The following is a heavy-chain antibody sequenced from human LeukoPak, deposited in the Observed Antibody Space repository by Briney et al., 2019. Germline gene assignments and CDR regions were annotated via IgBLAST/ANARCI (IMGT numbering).Heavy chain of an antibody. CDR3: AKHYDFWSGQPTDAFDI. CDR1: GFTFDDYA. Sequence: GGSLRLSCAASGFTFDDYAMHWVRQAPGKGLEWVSGISWNSGSIGYADSVKGRFTISRDNAKNSLYLQMNSLRAEDTAVYYCAKHYDFWSGQPTDAFDIWGQGTMVTVSS. D-gene: IGHD3-3*01. V-gene: IGHV3-9*01. CDR2: ISWNSGSI. J-gene: IGHJ3*02.